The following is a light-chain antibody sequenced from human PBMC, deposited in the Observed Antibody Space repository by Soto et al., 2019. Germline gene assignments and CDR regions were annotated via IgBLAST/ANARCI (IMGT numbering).Light chain of an antibody. CDR1: QTISIF. Sequence: TQSPSYLSASVGDRLTITLRASQTISIFLNWYQQKPGKAPKLLIYDASSLQSGVPSRFSGSGSGTEFALTISSLQPDDFATYYCQQYNTYSWTFGPGTKVDIK. J-gene: IGKJ1*01. CDR2: DAS. V-gene: IGKV1-5*01. CDR3: QQYNTYSWT.